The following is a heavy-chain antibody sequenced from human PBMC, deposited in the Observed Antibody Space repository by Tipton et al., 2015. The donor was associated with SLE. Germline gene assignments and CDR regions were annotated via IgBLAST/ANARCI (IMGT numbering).Heavy chain of an antibody. CDR3: ASGYSLGV. Sequence: TLSLTCAVYGGTFSGYYWSWIRQPPGKGLEWIGEINHSGSTNYNPSLKSRVTISVDTSKNQFSLKLSSVTAADTAVYYCASGYSLGVWGKGTTVTVSS. V-gene: IGHV4-34*01. J-gene: IGHJ6*03. CDR1: GGTFSGYY. CDR2: INHSGST.